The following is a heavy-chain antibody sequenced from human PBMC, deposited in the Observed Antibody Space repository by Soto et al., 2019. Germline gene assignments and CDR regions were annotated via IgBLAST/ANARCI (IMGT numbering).Heavy chain of an antibody. CDR3: AKTYSRDRNDAFDI. CDR2: IYPGDSDT. D-gene: IGHD3-22*01. J-gene: IGHJ3*02. V-gene: IGHV5-51*01. Sequence: PGESLKISCTGSGYRFTNFWIGWVRQRPGKGLEWMGIIYPGDSDTRYGPSFEGQVTFAADRSTSTAYLQWRSLRASDTAMYYCAKTYSRDRNDAFDIWGQGTLVTVSS. CDR1: GYRFTNFW.